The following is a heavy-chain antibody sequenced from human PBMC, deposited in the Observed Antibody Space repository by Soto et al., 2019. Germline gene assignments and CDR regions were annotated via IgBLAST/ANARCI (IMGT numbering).Heavy chain of an antibody. CDR1: SVSNAW. CDR3: TTDLRWEXIPFDY. D-gene: IGHD1-26*01. V-gene: IGHV3-15*07. J-gene: IGHJ4*02. Sequence: SVSNAWMNWVRQAPGKGLEWVGRIKSKTDGGTTDYAAPVKGRFTISRDDSKNTLYLQMNSLKTEDTAVYYCTTDLRWEXIPFDYWGQGTLVTVSS. CDR2: IKSKTDGGTT.